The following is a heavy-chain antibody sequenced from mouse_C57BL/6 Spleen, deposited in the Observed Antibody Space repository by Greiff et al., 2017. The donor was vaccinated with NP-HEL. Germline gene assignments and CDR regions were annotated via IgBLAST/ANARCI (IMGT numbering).Heavy chain of an antibody. CDR2: IDPETGGT. Sequence: VQLQQSGAELVRPGASVTLSCKASGYTFTDYEMHWVKQTPVHGLEWIGAIDPETGGTAYNQKFKGKAILTADKSSSTAYMELRSLTSEDSAVYYCTSGNYVFDYWGQGTTLTVSS. CDR1: GYTFTDYE. V-gene: IGHV1-15*01. J-gene: IGHJ2*01. CDR3: TSGNYVFDY. D-gene: IGHD2-1*01.